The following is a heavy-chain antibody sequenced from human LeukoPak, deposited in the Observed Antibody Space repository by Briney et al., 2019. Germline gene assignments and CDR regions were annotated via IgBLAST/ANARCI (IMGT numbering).Heavy chain of an antibody. CDR3: ARSNHDFWSGYYTFDY. J-gene: IGHJ4*02. CDR1: GCTFTGYY. V-gene: IGHV1-2*04. Sequence: ASVKVSCKASGCTFTGYYMHWVRQAPGQGLEWMGWINPNSGGTNYAQKFQGWVTMTRDTSISTAYMELSRLRSDDTAVYYCARSNHDFWSGYYTFDYWGQGTLVTVSS. CDR2: INPNSGGT. D-gene: IGHD3-3*01.